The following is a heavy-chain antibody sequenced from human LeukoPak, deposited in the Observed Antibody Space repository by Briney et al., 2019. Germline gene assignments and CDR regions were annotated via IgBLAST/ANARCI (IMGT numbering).Heavy chain of an antibody. J-gene: IGHJ6*02. V-gene: IGHV1-69*13. CDR1: GGTFSSYA. Sequence: GASVKVSCKASGGTFSSYAISWVRQAPGQGLEWMGGIIPIFGTANYAQKFQGRVTITADESTSTAYMELSSLRSEDTAVYYCARALSVFTIFGVEVYYYGMVVWGQGTTVTVSS. CDR3: ARALSVFTIFGVEVYYYGMVV. CDR2: IIPIFGTA. D-gene: IGHD3-3*01.